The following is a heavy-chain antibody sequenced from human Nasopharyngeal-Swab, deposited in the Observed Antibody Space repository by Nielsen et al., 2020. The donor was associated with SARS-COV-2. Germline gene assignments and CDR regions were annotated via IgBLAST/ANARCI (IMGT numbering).Heavy chain of an antibody. CDR1: GFTVSSNY. CDR2: IYSGGST. D-gene: IGHD2-15*01. J-gene: IGHJ4*02. V-gene: IGHV3-53*01. CDR3: ARKKRVAATNSY. Sequence: GESLKISCAASGFTVSSNYMSWVRQAPGKGLEWVSVIYSGGSTYYADSVKGRFTISRDNSKNSLYLQMNSLRDEDTAVYYCARKKRVAATNSYWGQGTLVTVSS.